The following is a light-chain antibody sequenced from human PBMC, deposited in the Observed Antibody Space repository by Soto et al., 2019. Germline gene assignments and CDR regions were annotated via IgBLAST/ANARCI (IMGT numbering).Light chain of an antibody. CDR3: MLSVRLPLS. CDR2: EVS. J-gene: IGKJ4*01. V-gene: IGKV2D-29*01. Sequence: DDVLTQTAVSLSASPGQPASISCKSTESLLHSDGKTYLSWYLHRPGQPPQIRIHEVSKRFSGVPDRFSDSDSGTDFTRRISRVEPEDAGVYYCMLSVRLPLSFGGGTRLEI. CDR1: ESLLHSDGKTY.